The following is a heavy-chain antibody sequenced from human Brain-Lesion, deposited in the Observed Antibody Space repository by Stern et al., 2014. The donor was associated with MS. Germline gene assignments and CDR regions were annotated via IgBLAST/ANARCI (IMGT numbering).Heavy chain of an antibody. CDR1: GYTFTGYY. Sequence: QVQLMQSGAEVKKPGASVKVSCKASGYTFTGYYMHLVRQAPGQGLEWMGWINPKRGGQNYAQKFQGWVTMTRDTSINTAYMELSRLRSDDTAVYYCATYYYDSTGYNDFWGQGTLVTVSS. J-gene: IGHJ4*02. D-gene: IGHD3-22*01. CDR3: ATYYYDSTGYNDF. V-gene: IGHV1-2*04. CDR2: INPKRGGQ.